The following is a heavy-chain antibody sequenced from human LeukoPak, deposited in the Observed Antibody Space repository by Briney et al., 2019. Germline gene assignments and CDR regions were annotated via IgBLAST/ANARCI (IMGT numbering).Heavy chain of an antibody. D-gene: IGHD6-19*01. J-gene: IGHJ6*02. CDR1: GFTFSSYW. Sequence: GSLRLSCAASGFTFSSYWMSWVRQAPGKGLEWVANIKQDGSEKYYVDSVKGRFTISRDNAKNSLYLQMNSLRAEDTAVYYCARDSEWLTHYYYYYGMDVWGQGTTVTVSS. V-gene: IGHV3-7*01. CDR2: IKQDGSEK. CDR3: ARDSEWLTHYYYYYGMDV.